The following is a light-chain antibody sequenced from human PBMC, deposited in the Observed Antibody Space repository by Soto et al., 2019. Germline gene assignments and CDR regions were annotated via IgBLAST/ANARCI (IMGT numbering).Light chain of an antibody. CDR3: SSYTSSSTVV. J-gene: IGLJ2*01. V-gene: IGLV2-14*01. Sequence: QSALTQPASGSGSPGQWITIYCTGTSSDVGGYNYVSWYQQHPGKAPKLMIYDVSNRPSGVSNRFSGSKSGNTASLTISGLQAEDEADYYCSSYTSSSTVVFGGGTKLTVL. CDR1: SSDVGGYNY. CDR2: DVS.